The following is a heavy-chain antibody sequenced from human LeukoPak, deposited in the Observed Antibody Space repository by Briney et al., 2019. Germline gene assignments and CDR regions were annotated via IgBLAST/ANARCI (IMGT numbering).Heavy chain of an antibody. CDR1: GGPFSGYY. CDR3: ARWVVAADYFYYMDV. Sequence: PSETLSLTCAVYGGPFSGYYWSWIRQPPGKGLEWIGEINHSGSTNCNPSLKSRVTISVDTSKNQFSLKLSSVTAADTAVYYCARWVVAADYFYYMDVWGKGTTVTVSS. D-gene: IGHD2-15*01. J-gene: IGHJ6*03. V-gene: IGHV4-34*01. CDR2: INHSGST.